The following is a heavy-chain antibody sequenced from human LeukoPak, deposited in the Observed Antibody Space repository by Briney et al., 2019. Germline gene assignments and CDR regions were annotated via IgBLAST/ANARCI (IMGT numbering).Heavy chain of an antibody. Sequence: GGSLRLSCEAFGFTLGTYWMNWVRQVPGKGLDWVANINPDGSGKRYVDSVKGRFTIARDNADNSLSLQMNSLRAEDTAVYYCASWGAGGNSWGQGTLVTVSS. V-gene: IGHV3-7*01. CDR3: ASWGAGGNS. D-gene: IGHD3-16*01. CDR2: INPDGSGK. J-gene: IGHJ4*02. CDR1: GFTLGTYW.